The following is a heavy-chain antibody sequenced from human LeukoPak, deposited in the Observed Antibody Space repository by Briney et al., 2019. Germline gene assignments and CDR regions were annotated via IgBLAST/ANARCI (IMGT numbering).Heavy chain of an antibody. J-gene: IGHJ3*02. Sequence: PSEPLSLTCAVYGGYFRDYYRSWIRQPPGKGLEWIGEIHHSGSTNYHPSLQHRVTITVDTSKNQISLKQSSVTAADTAVYYCARGGSTLTRLYQLQRGDAFDIWGQGTMVTVSS. CDR2: IHHSGST. CDR1: GGYFRDYY. CDR3: ARGGSTLTRLYQLQRGDAFDI. D-gene: IGHD2-2*01. V-gene: IGHV4-34*01.